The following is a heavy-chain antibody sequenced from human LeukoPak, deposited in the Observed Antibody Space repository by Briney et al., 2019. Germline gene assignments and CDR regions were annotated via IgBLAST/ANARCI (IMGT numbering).Heavy chain of an antibody. CDR2: INPNSGGT. CDR3: ARGGEQWLSNWFDP. Sequence: ASVTVSCKASGYTFIAYYMHWVRQAPGQGLEWMGWINPNSGGTNYAQNFQARVTMTTDTSTSTAYMELRSLRSDDTAVYYCARGGEQWLSNWFDPWGQGTLVTVSS. D-gene: IGHD6-19*01. J-gene: IGHJ5*02. CDR1: GYTFIAYY. V-gene: IGHV1-2*02.